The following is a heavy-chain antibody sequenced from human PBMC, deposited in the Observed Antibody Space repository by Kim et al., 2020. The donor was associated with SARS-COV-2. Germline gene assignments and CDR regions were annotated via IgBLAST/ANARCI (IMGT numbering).Heavy chain of an antibody. CDR3: ARRSFAYYFDF. V-gene: IGHV4-39*01. D-gene: IGHD6-13*01. Sequence: YSPSLQSRVTIAVDTSKNQLSLKLNSVGAADTAVYFCARRSFAYYFDFWGHGTLVTVSS. J-gene: IGHJ4*01.